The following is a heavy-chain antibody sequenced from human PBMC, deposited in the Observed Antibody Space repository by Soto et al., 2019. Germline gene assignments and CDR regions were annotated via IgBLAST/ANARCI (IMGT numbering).Heavy chain of an antibody. CDR3: ARPPGWRDAFDL. J-gene: IGHJ3*01. V-gene: IGHV3-7*01. CDR1: GFTFSSYW. D-gene: IGHD2-15*01. Sequence: EVQLVESGGGLVQPGGSLRLSCAASGFTFSSYWMSWVRQAPGKELEWVANIKTDGREKYYADSVKGRFTISRDNGKYSLYLQMDSLRAEDTAVYYCARPPGWRDAFDLWGQGTLVTVSS. CDR2: IKTDGREK.